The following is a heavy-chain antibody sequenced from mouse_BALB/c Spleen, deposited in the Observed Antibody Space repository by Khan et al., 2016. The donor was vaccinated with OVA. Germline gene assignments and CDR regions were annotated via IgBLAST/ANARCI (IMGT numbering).Heavy chain of an antibody. Sequence: EVELVESGGGLVQPGGSLKLSCAASGFTFSGYGMSWVRQTPDKRLELVATINSNGGTRYYPDSVKGRFTISRDNAKNTLHLHMISLKSEDTSMYYCARVYYRYYDCYWYFDVLCAGTTVTVSS. CDR2: INSNGGTR. V-gene: IGHV5-6-3*01. CDR3: ARVYYRYYDCYWYFDV. D-gene: IGHD2-14*01. J-gene: IGHJ1*01. CDR1: GFTFSGYG.